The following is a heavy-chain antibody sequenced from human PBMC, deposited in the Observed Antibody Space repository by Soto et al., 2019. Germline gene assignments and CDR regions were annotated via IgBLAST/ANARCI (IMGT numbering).Heavy chain of an antibody. V-gene: IGHV4-34*01. Sequence: PSETLSLTCAVYGGSFSCYHWSWIRQPPGKGLEWIGEINHSGSTSYNPSLKSRVTISVDTSKNQFSLKVTSVTAADTAVYYCERAPKVSGSAQTRPDFWGQGSLVTVSS. CDR1: GGSFSCYH. CDR2: INHSGST. J-gene: IGHJ4*02. D-gene: IGHD6-6*01. CDR3: ERAPKVSGSAQTRPDF.